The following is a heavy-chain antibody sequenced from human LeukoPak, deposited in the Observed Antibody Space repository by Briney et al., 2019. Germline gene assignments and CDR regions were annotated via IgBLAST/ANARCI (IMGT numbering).Heavy chain of an antibody. D-gene: IGHD2-8*01. CDR3: ARDIVLMVYGLYDNAFDI. CDR1: GGSISSYY. Sequence: SETLSLTCTVSGGSISSYYWSWIRQPAGKGLEWIGRIYTSGGTNYNPSLKSRVTMSVDTSKNQFSLKLSSVTAADTAVYYCARDIVLMVYGLYDNAFDIWGQGTMVTVSS. V-gene: IGHV4-4*07. CDR2: IYTSGGT. J-gene: IGHJ3*02.